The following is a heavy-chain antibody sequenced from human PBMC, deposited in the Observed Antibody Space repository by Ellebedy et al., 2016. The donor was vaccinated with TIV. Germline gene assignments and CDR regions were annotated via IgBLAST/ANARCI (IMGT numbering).Heavy chain of an antibody. Sequence: MPGGSLRLSCAVYGGSFSGYYWSWIRQPPGKGLEWIGYIYYSGSTNYNPSLKSRVTISVDTSKNQFSLKLSSVTAADTAVYYCARLGGSYLFMDYWGQGTLVTVSS. J-gene: IGHJ4*02. V-gene: IGHV4-59*08. CDR1: GGSFSGYY. D-gene: IGHD1-26*01. CDR2: IYYSGST. CDR3: ARLGGSYLFMDY.